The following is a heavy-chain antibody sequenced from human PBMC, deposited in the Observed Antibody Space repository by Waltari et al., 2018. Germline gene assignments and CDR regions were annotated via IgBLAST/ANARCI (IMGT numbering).Heavy chain of an antibody. Sequence: QVQLQESGPGLVKPSETLSLTCAVSGYSISSGYYWGWIRQPPGKGLEWIGRSYHSGSTYYNPSLKSRVTISVDTSKNQFSLKLSSVTAADTAVYYCARTDSQRAPFDYWGQGTLVTVSS. CDR2: SYHSGST. V-gene: IGHV4-38-2*01. D-gene: IGHD6-25*01. CDR1: GYSISSGYY. J-gene: IGHJ4*02. CDR3: ARTDSQRAPFDY.